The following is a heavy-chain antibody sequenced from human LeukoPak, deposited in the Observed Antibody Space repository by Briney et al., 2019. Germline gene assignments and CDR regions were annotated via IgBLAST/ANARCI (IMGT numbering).Heavy chain of an antibody. CDR3: ARDILGTTRGDY. CDR1: GYSISSGYY. D-gene: IGHD4-11*01. J-gene: IGHJ4*02. V-gene: IGHV4-38-2*02. Sequence: SETLSLTCTVSGYSISSGYYWGWIRQPPGKGLEWIGSIYHSGSTYYNPSLKSRVTISVDTSKNQFSLKLSSVTAADTAVYYCARDILGTTRGDYWGRGTLVTVSS. CDR2: IYHSGST.